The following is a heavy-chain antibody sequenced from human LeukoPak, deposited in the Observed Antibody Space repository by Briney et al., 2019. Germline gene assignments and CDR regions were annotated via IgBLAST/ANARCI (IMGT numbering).Heavy chain of an antibody. D-gene: IGHD1-26*01. J-gene: IGHJ4*02. CDR1: GFTFSGFW. Sequence: GGSLRLSCAVSGFTFSGFWMSWVRQAPGKGLEWVANINQDGTERYYVDSVKGRFTISRDNAKSSLYLQMNSLRVEDTAVYYCARDPVGPEDWGQGTLVTVSS. CDR2: INQDGTER. V-gene: IGHV3-7*01. CDR3: ARDPVGPED.